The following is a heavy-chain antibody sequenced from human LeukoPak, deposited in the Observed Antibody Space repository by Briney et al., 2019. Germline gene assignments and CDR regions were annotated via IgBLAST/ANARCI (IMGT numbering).Heavy chain of an antibody. J-gene: IGHJ5*02. D-gene: IGHD3-22*01. Sequence: ASVKVSCKASGYTFTSYYMHWVRQAPGQGLEWMGIINPSGGSTSYAQKFRGRVTMTRDMSTSTVYMELSSLRSEDTAVYYCAREYYYDSSGYYSNNWFDPWGQGTLVTVSS. CDR1: GYTFTSYY. CDR2: INPSGGST. V-gene: IGHV1-46*01. CDR3: AREYYYDSSGYYSNNWFDP.